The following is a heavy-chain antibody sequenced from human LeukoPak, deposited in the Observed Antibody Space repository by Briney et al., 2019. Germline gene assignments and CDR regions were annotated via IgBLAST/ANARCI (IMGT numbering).Heavy chain of an antibody. CDR2: MSGSGGST. CDR1: GFTFDDYG. D-gene: IGHD1-26*01. J-gene: IGHJ4*02. Sequence: GGSLRLSCAASGFTFDDYGMSWVRQAPGKGLEWVSAMSGSGGSTYYADSVKGRFTISRDNSKNTLYLQMNSLRAEDTAVYYCAIGSGSYYGAQFDYWGQGTLVTVSS. CDR3: AIGSGSYYGAQFDY. V-gene: IGHV3-23*01.